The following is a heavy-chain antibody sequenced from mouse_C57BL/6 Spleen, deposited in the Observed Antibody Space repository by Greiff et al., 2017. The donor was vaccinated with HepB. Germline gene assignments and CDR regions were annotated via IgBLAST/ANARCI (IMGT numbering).Heavy chain of an antibody. V-gene: IGHV1-55*01. CDR3: ARYYYGSSYLSWFAY. CDR1: GYTFTSYW. J-gene: IGHJ3*01. Sequence: VKLQQPGAELVKPGASVKMSCKASGYTFTSYWITWVKQRPGQGLEWIGDIYPGSGSTNYNEKFKSKATLTVDTSSSTAYMQLSSLTSEDSAVYYCARYYYGSSYLSWFAYWGQGTLVTVSA. D-gene: IGHD1-1*01. CDR2: IYPGSGST.